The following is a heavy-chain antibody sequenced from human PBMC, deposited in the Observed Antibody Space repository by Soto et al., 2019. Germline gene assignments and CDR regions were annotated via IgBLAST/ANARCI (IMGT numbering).Heavy chain of an antibody. D-gene: IGHD6-19*01. CDR1: GFTFSSYA. CDR3: AREGFPRSGWDNRPDY. V-gene: IGHV3-30-3*01. CDR2: ISYDGSNK. Sequence: QVQLVESGGGVVQPGRSLRLSCAASGFTFSSYAMHWVRQAPGKGLEWVAVISYDGSNKYYADSVKGRFTISRDNSKNTLYLQMNSLRAEDTAVYYCAREGFPRSGWDNRPDYWGQGTLVTVSS. J-gene: IGHJ4*02.